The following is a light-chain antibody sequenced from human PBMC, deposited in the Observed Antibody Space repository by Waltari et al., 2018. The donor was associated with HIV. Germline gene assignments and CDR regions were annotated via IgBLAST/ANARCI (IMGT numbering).Light chain of an antibody. CDR2: DVN. CDR3: CSYADDYTWV. V-gene: IGLV2-11*01. J-gene: IGLJ3*02. Sequence: QSALTQPRSVSGSPGQSVTISCTGTSSDAGDYHYLSWYQQHPGKAPKLMIFDVNNRPSGVPDRFSGSKSGNTASLTISGLQAEDEADYYCCSYADDYTWVFGGGTKLTVL. CDR1: SSDAGDYHY.